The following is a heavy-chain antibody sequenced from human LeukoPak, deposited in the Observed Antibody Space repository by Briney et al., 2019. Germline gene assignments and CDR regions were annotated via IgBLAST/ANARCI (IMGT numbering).Heavy chain of an antibody. CDR1: GYTFTGYY. J-gene: IGHJ5*02. V-gene: IGHV1-2*02. CDR3: ARDSTVTSWFDP. D-gene: IGHD4-17*01. CDR2: INPNSGGT. Sequence: ASVNVSCKASGYTFTGYYMHWVRQPPGQGREWMGWINPNSGGTNYAQKLQGRVTMTRDTSISTAYMELSRLRSDDTVVYYCARDSTVTSWFDPWGQGTLVTDSS.